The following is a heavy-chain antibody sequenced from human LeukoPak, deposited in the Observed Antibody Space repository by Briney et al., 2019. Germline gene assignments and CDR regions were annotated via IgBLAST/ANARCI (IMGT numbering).Heavy chain of an antibody. CDR2: ISGGGGST. CDR1: GFTFSSYA. CDR3: AKAYFGVVSYFDY. Sequence: PGGSLRLSCAASGFTFSSYAMSWVRQAPGKGLEWVSAISGGGGSTYYADSVKGRFTISRDNSKNTLYLQMNSLRAEDTAVYYCAKAYFGVVSYFDYWGQGTLVTVSS. J-gene: IGHJ4*02. V-gene: IGHV3-23*01. D-gene: IGHD3-3*01.